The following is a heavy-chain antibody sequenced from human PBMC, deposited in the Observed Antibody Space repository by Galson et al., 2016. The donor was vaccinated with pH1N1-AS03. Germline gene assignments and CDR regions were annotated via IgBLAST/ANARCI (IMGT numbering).Heavy chain of an antibody. D-gene: IGHD6-13*01. CDR2: INSDGSRT. CDR1: GFTFSSFW. CDR3: AREGWQQRSFDH. Sequence: SLRLSCAASGFTFSSFWMHWVRQVPGKGLVWVSHINSDGSRTTYADSVRGRCTISRDNAKNTLYLQINSLRAEDTAVYYCAREGWQQRSFDHWGQGTLVTVPS. V-gene: IGHV3-74*01. J-gene: IGHJ4*02.